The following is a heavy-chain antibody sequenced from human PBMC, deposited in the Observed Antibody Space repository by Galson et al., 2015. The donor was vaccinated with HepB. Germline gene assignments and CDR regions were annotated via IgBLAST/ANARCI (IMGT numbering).Heavy chain of an antibody. J-gene: IGHJ3*01. CDR3: ARDWEDLDAFDV. CDR1: GDSVSTNSAT. D-gene: IGHD1-26*01. V-gene: IGHV6-1*01. CDR2: TYYRSKWHN. Sequence: CAISGDSVSTNSATWNWIRQSPSRGLEWLGRTYYRSKWHNEYAVSVRSRITINPDTSKNQFSLQLNSVTPEDTAVYYCARDWEDLDAFDVWGQGTMVTVSS.